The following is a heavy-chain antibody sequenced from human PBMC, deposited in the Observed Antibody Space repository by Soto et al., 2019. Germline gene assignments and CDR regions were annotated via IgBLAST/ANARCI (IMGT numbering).Heavy chain of an antibody. Sequence: EVQLVESGGGLVQPGGSLRLSCAASGFTVSSYHMSWVRQAPGKGLEWVSVIYSAGSADFADSVKGRFTISRDNSKNTLYLQMGSLRAEDTAVYYCARVPSSSYHYFDYWGQGTLVTVSS. D-gene: IGHD6-13*01. CDR2: IYSAGSA. CDR3: ARVPSSSYHYFDY. V-gene: IGHV3-66*01. CDR1: GFTVSSYH. J-gene: IGHJ4*02.